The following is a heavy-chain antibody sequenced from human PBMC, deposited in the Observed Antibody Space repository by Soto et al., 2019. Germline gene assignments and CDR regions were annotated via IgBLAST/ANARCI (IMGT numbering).Heavy chain of an antibody. Sequence: QVQLVASGGGVVQPGRSLRLSCAASGFTISSYGIHWVRQAPGKGLEWVAVISYDGSNEYYADSVKGRFSISSDNSKNTPDLQMNSLRAEDTAVYHGAKQTVLHTIAFDLWSQGTTFTVA. CDR1: GFTISSYG. CDR3: AKQTVLHTIAFDL. J-gene: IGHJ3*01. CDR2: ISYDGSNE. D-gene: IGHD3-10*01. V-gene: IGHV3-30*18.